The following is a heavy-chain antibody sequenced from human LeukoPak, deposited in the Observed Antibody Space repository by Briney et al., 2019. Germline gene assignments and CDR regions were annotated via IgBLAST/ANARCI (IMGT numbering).Heavy chain of an antibody. CDR2: INPSGGST. V-gene: IGHV1-46*01. J-gene: IGHJ6*03. CDR1: GYTFTSYY. CDR3: ARGPAAIHYYYYMDV. D-gene: IGHD2-2*02. Sequence: ASVKVSCKASGYTFTSYYMHWVRQAPGQGLEWMGIINPSGGSTSYAQKFQGRVTMTRDTSTSTVYMELSSLRSEDTAVYYCARGPAAIHYYYYMDVWGKGTTATVSS.